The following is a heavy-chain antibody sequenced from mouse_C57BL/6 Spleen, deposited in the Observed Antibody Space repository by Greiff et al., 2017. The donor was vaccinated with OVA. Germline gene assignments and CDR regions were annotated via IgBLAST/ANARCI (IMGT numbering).Heavy chain of an antibody. D-gene: IGHD3-1*01. J-gene: IGHJ4*01. CDR3: ARGYEGYAMDY. Sequence: EVQLQQSGPVLVKPGASVKMSCKASGYTFTDYYMNWVKQSHGKSLEWIGVINPYNGGTSYNQKFKGKATLTVDKSSSTAYMELNSLTSEDSAVYYCARGYEGYAMDYWGQGTSVTVSS. CDR2: INPYNGGT. V-gene: IGHV1-19*01. CDR1: GYTFTDYY.